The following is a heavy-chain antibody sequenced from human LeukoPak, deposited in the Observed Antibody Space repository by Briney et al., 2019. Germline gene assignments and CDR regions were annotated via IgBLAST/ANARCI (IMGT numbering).Heavy chain of an antibody. V-gene: IGHV1-18*04. CDR3: ASVGYSSSWYRSGLDV. CDR2: ISAYNGNT. D-gene: IGHD6-13*01. J-gene: IGHJ6*04. Sequence: ASVKVSCKASGYTFTDYYVHWVRQAPGQGLEWMGWISAYNGNTNYAQKLQGRVTMTTDTSTSTAYMELRSLRSDDTAVYYCASVGYSSSWYRSGLDVWGKGTTVTVSS. CDR1: GYTFTDYY.